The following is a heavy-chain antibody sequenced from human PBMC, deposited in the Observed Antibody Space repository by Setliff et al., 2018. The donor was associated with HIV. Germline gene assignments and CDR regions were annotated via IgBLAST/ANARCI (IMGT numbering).Heavy chain of an antibody. V-gene: IGHV3-74*01. CDR1: GFTFSGYW. CDR2: INNDGSTT. CDR3: TTRNSGYFDY. J-gene: IGHJ4*02. D-gene: IGHD2-15*01. Sequence: GGSLRLSCRASGFTFSGYWIHWVRQAPGKGLEWVSRINNDGSTTFYADSVKSRFTTSRDTNTLYLQMNSLRAEDTAMYYCTTRNSGYFDYWGQGTLVTVSS.